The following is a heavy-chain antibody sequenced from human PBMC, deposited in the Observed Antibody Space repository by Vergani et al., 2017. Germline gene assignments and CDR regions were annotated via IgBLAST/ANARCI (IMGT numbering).Heavy chain of an antibody. CDR3: ARHMKAVGIPIWFDP. CDR2: IYYSGST. V-gene: IGHV4-39*01. CDR1: GGSISGSSYY. J-gene: IGHJ5*02. D-gene: IGHD6-13*01. Sequence: QLQLPESGPGLVKPSETLSLTCTVSGGSISGSSYYWGWIRQPPGEGLEWIGSIYYSGSTYYNPSLKSRVTISVDTSKNQFSLKLSSVTAADTAVYYCARHMKAVGIPIWFDPWGQGTLVTVSS.